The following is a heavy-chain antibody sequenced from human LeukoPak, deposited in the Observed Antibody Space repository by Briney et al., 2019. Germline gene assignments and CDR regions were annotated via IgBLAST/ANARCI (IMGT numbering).Heavy chain of an antibody. CDR3: ARVEYCGGDCYWGTLDY. CDR1: GFTFSSYG. Sequence: GGSLRLSCAASGFTFSSYGMHWVRQAPGKGLEWVAVISYDGSNKYYADSVKGRFTISRDNSKNTLYLQMNSLRVEDTAVYYCARVEYCGGDCYWGTLDYWGQGTLVTVSS. J-gene: IGHJ4*02. CDR2: ISYDGSNK. V-gene: IGHV3-30*03. D-gene: IGHD2-21*02.